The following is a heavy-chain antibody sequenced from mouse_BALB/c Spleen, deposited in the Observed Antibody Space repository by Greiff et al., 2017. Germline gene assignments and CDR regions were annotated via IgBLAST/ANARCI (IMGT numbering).Heavy chain of an antibody. CDR3: ARRVEGDAMDY. CDR2: IYPGDGDT. V-gene: IGHV1-87*01. J-gene: IGHJ4*01. Sequence: QVQLQQSGAELARPGASVKLSCKASGYTFTSYWMQWVKQRPGQGLEWIGAIYPGDGDTRYTQKFKGKATLTADKSSSTAYMQLSSLASEDSAVYYCARRVEGDAMDYWGQGTSVTVSS. D-gene: IGHD1-1*01. CDR1: GYTFTSYW.